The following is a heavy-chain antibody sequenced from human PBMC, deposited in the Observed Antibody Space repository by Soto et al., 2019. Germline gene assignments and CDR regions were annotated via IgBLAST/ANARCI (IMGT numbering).Heavy chain of an antibody. CDR3: ARDGLTRGYFVH. CDR2: ISTYNGNT. Sequence: QVQLVQSGAEVKNPGASVKVSCTASGYTFTEYGISWVRQAPGQGPEWMGWISTYNGNTNHAQKFQDRVSMTTDTSTSTAYMELRSLRSDDTAVYYCARDGLTRGYFVHWGQGTLVTVSS. J-gene: IGHJ1*01. CDR1: GYTFTEYG. V-gene: IGHV1-18*01. D-gene: IGHD1-1*01.